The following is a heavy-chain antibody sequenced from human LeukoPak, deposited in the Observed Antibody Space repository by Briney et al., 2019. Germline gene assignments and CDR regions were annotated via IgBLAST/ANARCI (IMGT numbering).Heavy chain of an antibody. D-gene: IGHD3-10*01. V-gene: IGHV1-8*01. CDR3: ARGGFYYGSGSYYRDLALLEPAYYFDY. Sequence: ASVKVSCKASGYTFTSYDINWVRQATGQGLEWMGWMNPNSGNTGYAQKFQGRVTMTRNTSISTAYMELSSLRSEDTAVYYCARGGFYYGSGSYYRDLALLEPAYYFDYWGQGTLVTVSS. CDR1: GYTFTSYD. CDR2: MNPNSGNT. J-gene: IGHJ4*02.